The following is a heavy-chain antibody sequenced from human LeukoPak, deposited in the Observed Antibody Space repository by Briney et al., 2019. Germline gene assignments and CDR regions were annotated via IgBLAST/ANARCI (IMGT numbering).Heavy chain of an antibody. CDR3: ARESPSSWNH. CDR2: ISYDGSNK. J-gene: IGHJ4*02. CDR1: GFTFSSYG. Sequence: GGSLRLSCAASGFTFSSYGMHWVRQAPGKGLEWVAVISYDGSNKYYADSVKGRFTISRDNAKNSLYLQMNSLRAEDTAVYYCARESPSSWNHWGQGTLVTVSS. V-gene: IGHV3-30*03. D-gene: IGHD6-13*01.